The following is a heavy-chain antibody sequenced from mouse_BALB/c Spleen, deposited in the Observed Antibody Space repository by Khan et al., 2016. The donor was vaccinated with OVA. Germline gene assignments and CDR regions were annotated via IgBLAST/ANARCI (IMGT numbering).Heavy chain of an antibody. Sequence: GESGGGLVNPGGHLKPPCAALGTASTSYDMSWVRLTSQKRLDWVAYICSVVGSIYSPDTVKGRFTIPSANAKNSLYLNMISLKSEDTTMYYCARHKATMITTSCYFDVWGAGTTVTVSS. CDR3: ARHKATMITTSCYFDV. V-gene: IGHV5-12-1*01. J-gene: IGHJ1*01. CDR1: GTASTSYD. CDR2: ICSVVGSI. D-gene: IGHD2-4*01.